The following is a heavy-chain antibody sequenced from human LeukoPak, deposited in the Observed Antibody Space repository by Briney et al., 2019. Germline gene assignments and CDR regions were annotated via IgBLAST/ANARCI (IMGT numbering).Heavy chain of an antibody. D-gene: IGHD4-17*01. CDR2: ISSSSSYI. V-gene: IGHV3-21*01. J-gene: IGHJ4*02. Sequence: GGSLRLSCAASGFTFSSYSMNWVRQAPGKGLEWVSSISSSSSYIYYADSVKGRFTISRDNAKNSLYLQMNSLRAEDTAVYYCARDAENDYGDYRFDYWGQGTLVTVSS. CDR1: GFTFSSYS. CDR3: ARDAENDYGDYRFDY.